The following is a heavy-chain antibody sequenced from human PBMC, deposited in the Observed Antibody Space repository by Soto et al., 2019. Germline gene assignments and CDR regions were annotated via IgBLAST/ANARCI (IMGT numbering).Heavy chain of an antibody. Sequence: GGSLRLSCVASGFTVDDYALHWVRQAPGKGLEWVSGISANGDNVDYAASVKGRVTVSRDNAKNSLFLQMNSLRPEDTALYYCAKDMKWGGMTTIHYFDSWGQGT. CDR1: GFTVDDYA. D-gene: IGHD4-17*01. V-gene: IGHV3-9*01. J-gene: IGHJ4*02. CDR2: ISANGDNV. CDR3: AKDMKWGGMTTIHYFDS.